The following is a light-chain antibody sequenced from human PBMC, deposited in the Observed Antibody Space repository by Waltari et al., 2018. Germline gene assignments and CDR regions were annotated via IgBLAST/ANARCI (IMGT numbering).Light chain of an antibody. J-gene: IGKJ1*01. CDR1: QSVSVY. CDR2: DAS. V-gene: IGKV3-11*01. CDR3: QQRTDRPPVT. Sequence: EVVLTQSPATLSLSPGERATLSCRASQSVSVYLAWYQQRPGQAPRLLIYDASDRATGVPARFSGSRSGTDFTLTISSLEPEDFAVYYCQQRTDRPPVTFGQGTRVEMK.